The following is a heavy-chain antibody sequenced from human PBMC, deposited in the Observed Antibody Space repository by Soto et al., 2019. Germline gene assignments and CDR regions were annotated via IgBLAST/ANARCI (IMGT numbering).Heavy chain of an antibody. CDR1: GGSITSFY. CDR3: ARAEMVYAMSGAFDI. V-gene: IGHV4-59*01. Sequence: QVQLQESGPGLVKPSETLSLTCTVSGGSITSFYWSWIRQPPGKGLEWIGYVYYSGTTNYNPSLKSRVTISVDTSKNQFSLKLSSVTAADTAVYYCARAEMVYAMSGAFDIWGQGTMVTVSS. D-gene: IGHD2-8*01. J-gene: IGHJ3*02. CDR2: VYYSGTT.